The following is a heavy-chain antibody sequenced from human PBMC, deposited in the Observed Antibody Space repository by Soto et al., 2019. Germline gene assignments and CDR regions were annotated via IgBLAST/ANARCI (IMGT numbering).Heavy chain of an antibody. V-gene: IGHV1-69*13. CDR2: IIPIFGTA. D-gene: IGHD6-19*01. CDR1: GGTFSSYA. J-gene: IGHJ6*02. Sequence: ALVKVSCKASGGTFSSYAISWVRQAPGQGLEWMGGIIPIFGTANYAQKFQGRATITADESTSTAYMELSSLRSEDTAVYYCSRDSHSSGCYQTLYSYYGMDLWGQVTTGTVSS. CDR3: SRDSHSSGCYQTLYSYYGMDL.